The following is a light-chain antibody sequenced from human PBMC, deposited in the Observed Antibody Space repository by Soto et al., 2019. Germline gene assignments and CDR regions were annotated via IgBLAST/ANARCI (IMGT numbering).Light chain of an antibody. V-gene: IGKV3-15*01. Sequence: EIGWTQSPGIWSLSAGGIASVACGASQSISSSFLAWYQQRPGQAPRLLIYRASTRATGIPARFSGSGSGTEFTLSISSLQSEDFAVYYCEQYNSWPLTFGGGTKVDIK. CDR3: EQYNSWPLT. J-gene: IGKJ4*01. CDR2: RAS. CDR1: QSISSS.